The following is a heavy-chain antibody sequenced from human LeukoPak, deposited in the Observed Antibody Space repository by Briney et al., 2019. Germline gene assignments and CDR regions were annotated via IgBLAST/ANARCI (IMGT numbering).Heavy chain of an antibody. J-gene: IGHJ2*01. V-gene: IGHV4-59*01. CDR2: IYYSGST. CDR1: GGSISSYY. Sequence: SETLCLTCTVSGGSISSYYWSWIRQPPGKGLEWLGYIYYSGSTNYNPSLKSRVTISVDTSKNQFSLKLSSVTAADTAVYYCARVRYYDSSGYSTDYWYFDLWGRGTLVTVSS. CDR3: ARVRYYDSSGYSTDYWYFDL. D-gene: IGHD3-22*01.